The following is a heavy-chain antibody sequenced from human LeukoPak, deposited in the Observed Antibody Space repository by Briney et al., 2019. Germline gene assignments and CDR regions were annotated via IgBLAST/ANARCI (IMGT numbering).Heavy chain of an antibody. Sequence: GGSLRLSCAASGFTFSNAWMSWVRQAPGKGLEWVGRSGNKGNSYITEYAASVEGRFTISRDDSKKSLYLQMNSLKTEDTAVYYCASTGWVRGFDYWGQGTPVTVSS. CDR3: ASTGWVRGFDY. CDR1: GFTFSNAW. V-gene: IGHV3-72*01. D-gene: IGHD3-10*01. J-gene: IGHJ4*02. CDR2: SGNKGNSYIT.